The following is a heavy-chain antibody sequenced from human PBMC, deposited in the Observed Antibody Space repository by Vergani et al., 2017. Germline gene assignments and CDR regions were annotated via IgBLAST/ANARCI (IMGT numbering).Heavy chain of an antibody. CDR1: GGSFSGYY. J-gene: IGHJ5*02. D-gene: IGHD3-22*01. CDR3: ARRSSSYYFDI. Sequence: QVQLQQWGAGLLKPSETLSLTCAVYGGSFSGYYWSWIRQPPGKGLEWIGEINHSGSTNYNPSLKSRVTISVDTSKNYFFLTLSSVTAADTAMYYCARRSSSYYFDIWGQGVLITVSS. CDR2: INHSGST. V-gene: IGHV4-34*01.